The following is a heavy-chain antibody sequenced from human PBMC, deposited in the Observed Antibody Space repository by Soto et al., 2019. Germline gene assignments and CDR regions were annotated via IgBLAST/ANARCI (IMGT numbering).Heavy chain of an antibody. J-gene: IGHJ6*01. CDR1: GFTFNSYG. D-gene: IGHD2-15*01. V-gene: IGHV3-33*05. CDR3: AREGDDYCIVTRCFHYYGLDV. Sequence: QVQLVESGGGVVQPGTSLRLSCTASGFTFNSYGIHWVRQAPGKGLEWLALIEYNAKNRFYADSVKGRFSISRDNSRDTVYLQVNGLRAEDTAVYYCAREGDDYCIVTRCFHYYGLDVWCQGTTVIVSS. CDR2: IEYNAKNR.